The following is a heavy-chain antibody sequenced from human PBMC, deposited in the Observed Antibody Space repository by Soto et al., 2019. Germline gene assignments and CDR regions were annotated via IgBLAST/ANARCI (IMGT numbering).Heavy chain of an antibody. CDR3: AACYGSGYRAFDS. Sequence: QVQLVQSGAEVKKPGSSVKVSCKASGDTFSFYTINWVRQAPGLGLEWMGRVNPIISMSNYAQKFQGRVTITADKSTNTAYMQLSCLRSEDRAIYYCAACYGSGYRAFDSWGQGALVTVSS. D-gene: IGHD3-10*01. CDR1: GDTFSFYT. V-gene: IGHV1-69*02. CDR2: VNPIISMS. J-gene: IGHJ4*02.